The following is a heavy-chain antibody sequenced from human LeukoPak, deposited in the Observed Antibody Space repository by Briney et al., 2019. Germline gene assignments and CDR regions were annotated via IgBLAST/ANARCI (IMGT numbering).Heavy chain of an antibody. J-gene: IGHJ4*02. Sequence: GGSLRLSCAASGFTVSSNYMSWVRQAPGKGLEWVSVIYSGGSTYYADSVKGRFTISRDNSKNTLYLQMNSLRAEDTAVYYCAIFQGPPLFDYWGQGTLVTVSS. CDR1: GFTVSSNY. V-gene: IGHV3-53*01. CDR2: IYSGGST. CDR3: AIFQGPPLFDY.